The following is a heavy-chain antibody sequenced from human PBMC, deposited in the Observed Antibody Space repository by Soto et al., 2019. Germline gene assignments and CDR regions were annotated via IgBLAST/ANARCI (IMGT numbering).Heavy chain of an antibody. CDR1: GGSIISSSYY. J-gene: IGHJ6*02. D-gene: IGHD2-8*01. V-gene: IGHV4-39*01. CDR3: AGCTLGYYYYYYGMDV. CDR2: IYYSGST. Sequence: SETLSLTCTVSGGSIISSSYYWGWIRQPPGKWLEWIGSIYYSGSTYYNPPLKSRVTISVDTSKNQFSLKLSSVTAADTAVYYCAGCTLGYYYYYYGMDVWGQGTTVTVSS.